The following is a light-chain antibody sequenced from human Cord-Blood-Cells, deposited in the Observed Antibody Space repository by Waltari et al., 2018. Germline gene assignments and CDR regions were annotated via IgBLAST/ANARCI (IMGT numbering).Light chain of an antibody. V-gene: IGKV1-33*01. CDR1: QDIRNY. CDR3: QQYDNLPIT. CDR2: DAS. Sequence: DIKMTQSPSSVSASVGDRVTITCQASQDIRNYLNWYQQKPGKAPKLLIYDASNLETGVPSRFSGSGSGTDFTFTISSLQPEDIATYYCQQYDNLPITFGQGTRLEIK. J-gene: IGKJ5*01.